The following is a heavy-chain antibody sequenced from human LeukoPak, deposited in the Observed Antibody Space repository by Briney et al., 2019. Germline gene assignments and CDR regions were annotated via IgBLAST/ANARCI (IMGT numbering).Heavy chain of an antibody. CDR3: ARDHCSSTSCPPDV. D-gene: IGHD2-2*01. Sequence: TLSITCTVSGGSISSGVDYWSWTRQPPGKGLEWIGYSYYSGSTYYKPSLKSRGTISVDPAKNQFSLKLSSVTAAQTAVYYCARDHCSSTSCPPDVWGKGTRITVSS. V-gene: IGHV4-30-4*08. CDR1: GGSISSGVDY. CDR2: SYYSGST. J-gene: IGHJ6*04.